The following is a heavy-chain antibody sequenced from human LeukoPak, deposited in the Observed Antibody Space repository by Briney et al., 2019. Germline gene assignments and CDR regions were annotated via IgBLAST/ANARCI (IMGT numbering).Heavy chain of an antibody. CDR3: ARYFYDSNGYYIRKFDH. Sequence: ASVKVSCKASGYTFTNYGISWVRQAPGQGLEWMGWISAYNGNTNYAQKLQGRVTMTTDTSTSTAYMELRSLRSDDTAVYYCARYFYDSNGYYIRKFDHWGQGTLVTVSS. V-gene: IGHV1-18*01. CDR2: ISAYNGNT. D-gene: IGHD3-22*01. J-gene: IGHJ4*02. CDR1: GYTFTNYG.